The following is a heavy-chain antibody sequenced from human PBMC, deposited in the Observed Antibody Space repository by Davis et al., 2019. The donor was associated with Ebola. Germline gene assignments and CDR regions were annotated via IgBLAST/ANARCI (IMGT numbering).Heavy chain of an antibody. Sequence: SLKISCAASGFTFDEYAMRWVRQGPGKGLEWVSGISWNSGSIGYADSVKGRFTISRDNAKNSLYLQMNSLRAEDTAVYYCARGRDYYDSSGYSDAFDIWGQGTMVTVSS. CDR3: ARGRDYYDSSGYSDAFDI. V-gene: IGHV3-9*01. CDR1: GFTFDEYA. D-gene: IGHD3-22*01. CDR2: ISWNSGSI. J-gene: IGHJ3*02.